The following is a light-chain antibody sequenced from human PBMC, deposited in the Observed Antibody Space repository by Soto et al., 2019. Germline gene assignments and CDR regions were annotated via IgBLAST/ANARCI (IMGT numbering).Light chain of an antibody. CDR2: DTS. V-gene: IGKV3-11*01. Sequence: VLTQSPVTLSLSPGDRATLSCRASQSVSTYLAWYRQTPGQAPKLLIYDTSNRATGVPPRFSGSRSGTDFTLTIISVEPEDFALYYCHQRNTFGQGTRLEIK. J-gene: IGKJ5*01. CDR1: QSVSTY. CDR3: HQRNT.